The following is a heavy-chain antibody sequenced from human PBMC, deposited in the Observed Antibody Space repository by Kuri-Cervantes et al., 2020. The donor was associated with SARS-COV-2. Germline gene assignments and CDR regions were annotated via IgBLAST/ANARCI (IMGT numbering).Heavy chain of an antibody. CDR3: ARDQCSSTSCYGTYYYYYYGMDV. V-gene: IGHV3-21*01. CDR1: GFTFSSYS. CDR2: ISSSSSYI. J-gene: IGHJ6*02. Sequence: GGSLRLSCAASGFTFSSYSMNWVRQAPGKGLEWVSSISSSSSYIYYADPVKGRFTISRDNAKNSLYLQMNSLRAEDTAVYYCARDQCSSTSCYGTYYYYYYGMDVWGQGTTVTVSS. D-gene: IGHD2-2*01.